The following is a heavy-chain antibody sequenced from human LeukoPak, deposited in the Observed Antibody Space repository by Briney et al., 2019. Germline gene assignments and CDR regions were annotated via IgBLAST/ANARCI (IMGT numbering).Heavy chain of an antibody. J-gene: IGHJ5*02. CDR1: GGSFSGYY. CDR3: ARRIAARPRGYWFDP. Sequence: SETLSLTCAVYGGSFSGYYWSWIRQSPGKGLEWIGEINHSGSTNYNPSLKSRVIISVDTSKNQFSLKVSSVTAADTAVYYCARRIAARPRGYWFDPWGQGTLVTVSS. D-gene: IGHD6-6*01. V-gene: IGHV4-34*01. CDR2: INHSGST.